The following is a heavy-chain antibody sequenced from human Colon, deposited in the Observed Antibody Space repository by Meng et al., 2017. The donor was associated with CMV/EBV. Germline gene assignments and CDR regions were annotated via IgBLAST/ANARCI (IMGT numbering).Heavy chain of an antibody. V-gene: IGHV4-30-4*08. CDR1: GSITSRDHH. Sequence: GSITSRDHHWNWIRQPPGKDLEWIGYIHFTGITYYTPSLKSRVTISRDTSKNQFSLKLTSVTAADTAVYYCARDMQVTDGSLNWFDPWGQGTLVTVSS. CDR2: IHFTGIT. J-gene: IGHJ5*02. D-gene: IGHD5-24*01. CDR3: ARDMQVTDGSLNWFDP.